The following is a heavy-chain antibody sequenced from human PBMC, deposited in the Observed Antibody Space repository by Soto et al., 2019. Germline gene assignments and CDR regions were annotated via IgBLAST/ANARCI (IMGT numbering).Heavy chain of an antibody. J-gene: IGHJ4*02. D-gene: IGHD2-15*01. CDR3: AKDRRDGDFMHILVVDF. Sequence: QVQLVESGGGVVQPGGSLRLSCETSGFSLSSYAMHWVRQAPGKGLEWVALMSYDETKKYYADSVKRRFTISRDTSKXXXXXXXXXLRVEDTAVYYCAKDRRDGDFMHILVVDFWGQGALVTVSS. CDR2: MSYDETKK. V-gene: IGHV3-30*18. CDR1: GFSLSSYA.